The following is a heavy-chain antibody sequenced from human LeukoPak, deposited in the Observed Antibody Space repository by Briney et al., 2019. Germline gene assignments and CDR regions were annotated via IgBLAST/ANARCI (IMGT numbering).Heavy chain of an antibody. CDR2: IYSTGGI. D-gene: IGHD3-22*01. CDR3: ARFYFDSSGQNSRAY. J-gene: IGHJ4*02. Sequence: GGSLRLSCAVSGFTVSNNYMSWVRQAPGKGLEWVSVIYSTGGIHYADSVKGRFTISRDSSKNTRFLQMSNLRAEDTAVYYCARFYFDSSGQNSRAYWGQGTQVPVSA. V-gene: IGHV3-66*01. CDR1: GFTVSNNY.